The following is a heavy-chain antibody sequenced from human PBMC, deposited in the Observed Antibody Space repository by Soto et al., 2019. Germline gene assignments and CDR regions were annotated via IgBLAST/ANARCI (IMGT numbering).Heavy chain of an antibody. Sequence: QVQLVQSGAEVRKPGSSVKVSCQASGGTFSNSTVTWVRQAPGQGLEWMGRIIPILGLANYAQKFRGRLTITADKSTTTAYMELRSLRSEDTAMYYCARFKLGDDYWGQGTLVTVSS. J-gene: IGHJ4*02. CDR2: IIPILGLA. D-gene: IGHD5-12*01. CDR1: GGTFSNST. V-gene: IGHV1-69*02. CDR3: ARFKLGDDY.